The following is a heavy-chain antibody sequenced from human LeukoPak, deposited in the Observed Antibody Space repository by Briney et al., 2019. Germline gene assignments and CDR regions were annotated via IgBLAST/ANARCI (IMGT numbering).Heavy chain of an antibody. Sequence: PGGSLRLSCAASGFTFSSYWMTWVRQAPGKGLEWVANINQDGSEKYYVDSVKGRFTISRDNAKNSLYLQMNSLRAEDTAVYYCAKDGPEVRGIDAFDIWGQGTMVTVSS. D-gene: IGHD3-10*01. V-gene: IGHV3-7*01. CDR1: GFTFSSYW. CDR3: AKDGPEVRGIDAFDI. J-gene: IGHJ3*02. CDR2: INQDGSEK.